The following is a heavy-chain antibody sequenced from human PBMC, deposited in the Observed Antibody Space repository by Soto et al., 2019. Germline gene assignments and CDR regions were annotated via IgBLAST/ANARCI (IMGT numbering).Heavy chain of an antibody. J-gene: IGHJ4*02. CDR1: GFTFSSYG. V-gene: IGHV3-30*18. CDR3: AKDFHGWDYDFWSGYPTPLAYY. CDR2: ISYDGSNK. D-gene: IGHD3-3*01. Sequence: PGGSLRLSCAASGFTFSSYGMHWVRQAPGKGLEWVAVISYDGSNKYYADSVKGRFSISRDNSKNTLYLQMNSLRAEDTAVYYCAKDFHGWDYDFWSGYPTPLAYYWGQGTLVTVSS.